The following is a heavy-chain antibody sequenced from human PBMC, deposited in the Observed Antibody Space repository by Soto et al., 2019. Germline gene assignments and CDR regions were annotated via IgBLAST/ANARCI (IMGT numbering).Heavy chain of an antibody. CDR2: IYYSGST. Sequence: PSDTLSLTCTVSGGSISSGGYYWSWIRQHPGKGLEWIGYIYYSGSTYYNPSLKSRVTISVDTSKNQFSLKLSSVTAADTAVYYCARNHRAYLTGVNWFDPWGQGTLVTVSS. CDR3: ARNHRAYLTGVNWFDP. D-gene: IGHD6-13*01. V-gene: IGHV4-31*03. CDR1: GGSISSGGYY. J-gene: IGHJ5*02.